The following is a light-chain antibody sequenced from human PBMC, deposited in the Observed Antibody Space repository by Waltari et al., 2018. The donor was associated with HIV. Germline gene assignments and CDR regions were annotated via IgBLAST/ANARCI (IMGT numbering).Light chain of an antibody. CDR2: DVT. CDR3: ASHAGSKDV. CDR1: SSDVGAYNY. V-gene: IGLV2-8*01. J-gene: IGLJ2*01. Sequence: QSALTQPPSASGSPGQSVTISCTGTSSDVGAYNYVSWFQQHPGNAPKIMIYDVTKRPSGVPDRFSGSKSGNTASLTVSGLQAEDEADYYCASHAGSKDVFGGGTRLTVL.